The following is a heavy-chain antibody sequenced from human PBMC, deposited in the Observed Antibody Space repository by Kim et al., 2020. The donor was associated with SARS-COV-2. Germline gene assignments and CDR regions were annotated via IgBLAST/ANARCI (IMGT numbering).Heavy chain of an antibody. V-gene: IGHV1-8*01. Sequence: ASVKVSCKASGYTFTSYDINWVRQATGQGLEWMGWMNPNSGNTGYAQKFQGRVTMTRNTSISTAYMELSSLRSEDTAVYYCARTVTKAFGYYYYYMDVWGKGTTVTVSS. D-gene: IGHD4-4*01. CDR1: GYTFTSYD. CDR2: MNPNSGNT. J-gene: IGHJ6*03. CDR3: ARTVTKAFGYYYYYMDV.